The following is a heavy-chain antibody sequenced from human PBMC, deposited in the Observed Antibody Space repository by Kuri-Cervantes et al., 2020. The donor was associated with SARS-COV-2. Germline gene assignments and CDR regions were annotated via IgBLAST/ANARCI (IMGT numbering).Heavy chain of an antibody. V-gene: IGHV3-23*01. CDR3: AKAESGSANPYVDS. CDR1: EFTFSNYA. J-gene: IGHJ4*02. CDR2: ISGNGHNR. Sequence: GGSLRLSCAASEFTFSNYAMAWVRQAPGKGLEWVAAISGNGHNRYHAKSVKGRFTISRDNSDYTLYLQMNSLRAEDTAVYFCAKAESGSANPYVDSWGQGTLVTVSS. D-gene: IGHD5-12*01.